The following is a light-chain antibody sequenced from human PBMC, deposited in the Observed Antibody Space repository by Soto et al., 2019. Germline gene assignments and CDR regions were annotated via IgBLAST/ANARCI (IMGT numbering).Light chain of an antibody. V-gene: IGKV3-20*01. Sequence: IVLTQSPGTLSLSPGESATLSCRASHNVTGRFLAWYLHKPGQSPRLLLYGASSRATGIPERFSGDGSGTDFTLTISRLEPDDLAIYFCQQYADSSPTFGGGTKVEIK. J-gene: IGKJ4*01. CDR3: QQYADSSPT. CDR2: GAS. CDR1: HNVTGRF.